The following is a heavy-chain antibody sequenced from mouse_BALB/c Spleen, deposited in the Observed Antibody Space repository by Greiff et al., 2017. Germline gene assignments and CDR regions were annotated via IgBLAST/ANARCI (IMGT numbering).Heavy chain of an antibody. CDR3: ARAYGNYGGYFDV. Sequence: ESGPGLVKPSQSLSLTCSVTGYSITSGYYWNWIRQFPGNKLEWMGYISYDGSNNYNPSLKNRISITRDTSKNQFFLKLNSVTTEDTATYYCARAYGNYGGYFDVWGAGTTVTVSS. D-gene: IGHD2-1*01. J-gene: IGHJ1*01. CDR1: GYSITSGYY. V-gene: IGHV3-6*02. CDR2: ISYDGSN.